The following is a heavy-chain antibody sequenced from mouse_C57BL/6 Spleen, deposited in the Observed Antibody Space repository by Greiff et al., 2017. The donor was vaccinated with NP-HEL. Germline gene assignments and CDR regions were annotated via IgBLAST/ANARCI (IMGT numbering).Heavy chain of an antibody. J-gene: IGHJ1*03. CDR2: IYPRSGNT. Sequence: VQLQQSGAELARPGASVKLSCKASGYTFTSYGISWVKQRTGQGLEWIGEIYPRSGNTYYNEKFKGKATLTADKSSSTAYMELRSLTSEDSAVYFCARGYYGSRSYWYFDVWGTGTTVTVSS. D-gene: IGHD1-1*01. CDR1: GYTFTSYG. V-gene: IGHV1-81*01. CDR3: ARGYYGSRSYWYFDV.